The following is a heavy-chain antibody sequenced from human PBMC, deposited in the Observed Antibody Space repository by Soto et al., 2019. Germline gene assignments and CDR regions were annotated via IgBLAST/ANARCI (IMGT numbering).Heavy chain of an antibody. V-gene: IGHV1-58*01. J-gene: IGHJ4*02. CDR3: AAISSGYYRVFDY. D-gene: IGHD3-22*01. CDR1: GATFTSST. Sequence: ASVKVSCKASGATFTSSTVNWVRQARGQPPEWIGWILVGSGQTNSAQKFQGRVAITRDVSTYTAYLELNSLRSDDSAVYYCAAISSGYYRVFDYWGQGTPVTVSS. CDR2: ILVGSGQT.